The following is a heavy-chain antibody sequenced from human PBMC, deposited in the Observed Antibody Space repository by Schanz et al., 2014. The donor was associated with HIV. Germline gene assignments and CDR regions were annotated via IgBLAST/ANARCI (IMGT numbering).Heavy chain of an antibody. D-gene: IGHD4-17*01. CDR2: INWNGDTT. CDR3: ARIYGGNPSYYGMDV. Sequence: QVRLVQSGGGVVQPGRSLRLSCAASGFTFSSYGMHWVRQAPGKGLEWVAVINWNGDTTYYADSVKGRFTISRDNSKSTLYLQMNSLRAEDTAVYYCARIYGGNPSYYGMDVWGQGTTVTVSS. V-gene: IGHV3-33*01. CDR1: GFTFSSYG. J-gene: IGHJ6*02.